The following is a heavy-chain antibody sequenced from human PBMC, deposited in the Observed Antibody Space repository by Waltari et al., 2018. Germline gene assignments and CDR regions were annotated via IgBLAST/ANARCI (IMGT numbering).Heavy chain of an antibody. D-gene: IGHD5-18*01. Sequence: QVQLVQSGAEVKKPGASVKVSCKASGYTFTGYYMHWVRQAPGQGLEWMGGGNPNSGGTNYAQKFQGRVTMTRDTAISTAYMELSRRRSDDTAVDYCARVWPRGYSYGLGDYWGQGTLVTVSS. CDR3: ARVWPRGYSYGLGDY. CDR2: GNPNSGGT. CDR1: GYTFTGYY. V-gene: IGHV1-2*02. J-gene: IGHJ4*02.